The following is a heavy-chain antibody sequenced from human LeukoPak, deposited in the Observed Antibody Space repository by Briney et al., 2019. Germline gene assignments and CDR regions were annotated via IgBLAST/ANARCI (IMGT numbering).Heavy chain of an antibody. CDR3: ARGGDFYDSSGYYDDAFDI. D-gene: IGHD3-22*01. CDR1: GYTFTGYY. J-gene: IGHJ3*02. Sequence: ASVKVSCKASGYTFTGYYLHWVRQAPGQGLEWMGWINPNSGGTNHVQKFQGRVTMTRDMSITTAYMELTRLRSDDTAVYYCARGGDFYDSSGYYDDAFDIWGRGTMVIVSS. CDR2: INPNSGGT. V-gene: IGHV1-2*02.